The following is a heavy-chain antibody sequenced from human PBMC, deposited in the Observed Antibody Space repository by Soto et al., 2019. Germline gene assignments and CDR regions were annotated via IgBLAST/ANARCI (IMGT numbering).Heavy chain of an antibody. CDR3: AKVGFPYSYGYLFYH. CDR1: GFTFSTYA. J-gene: IGHJ5*02. Sequence: EVQLLESGGGLVQPGGSLRLSCAASGFTFSTYAMTWVRQAPGKGLEWVSAISASGGSTYYADSVKGRFTISRDNSKNTLYLQMNRLRVEDTAVYYCAKVGFPYSYGYLFYHWGQGTLVTVSS. D-gene: IGHD5-18*01. CDR2: ISASGGST. V-gene: IGHV3-23*01.